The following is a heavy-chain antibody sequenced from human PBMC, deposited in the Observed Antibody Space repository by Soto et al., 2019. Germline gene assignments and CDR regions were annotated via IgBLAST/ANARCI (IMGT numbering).Heavy chain of an antibody. D-gene: IGHD3-3*01. Sequence: GGSLRLSCVASGFSFGTYGLHWVRQAPGQGLEWVAFISYDANNKYYADSTKGRFTISRDGSKNTVSLQMNSLRADDTAVYYCAKDFSHLVPEPYGMDIWGQGTTVTVSS. J-gene: IGHJ6*02. CDR1: GFSFGTYG. CDR3: AKDFSHLVPEPYGMDI. V-gene: IGHV3-30*18. CDR2: ISYDANNK.